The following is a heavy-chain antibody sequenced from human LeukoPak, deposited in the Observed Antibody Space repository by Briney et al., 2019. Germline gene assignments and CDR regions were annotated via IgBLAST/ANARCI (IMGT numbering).Heavy chain of an antibody. CDR2: IYTSGST. CDR1: GGSISSYY. Sequence: PSETLSLTCTVSGGSISSYYWSWIRQPAGKGLEWSERIYTSGSTNYNPSLKSRVTTSVDTSKNQISLKVRSATAADTAVYYCARTTEDCSSTSCYQYWFDPWGQGTLVTVSS. J-gene: IGHJ5*02. D-gene: IGHD2-2*01. CDR3: ARTTEDCSSTSCYQYWFDP. V-gene: IGHV4-4*07.